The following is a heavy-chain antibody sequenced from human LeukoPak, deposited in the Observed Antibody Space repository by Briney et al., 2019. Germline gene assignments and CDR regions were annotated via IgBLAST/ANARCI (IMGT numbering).Heavy chain of an antibody. Sequence: GGTLGLSCAASGFTFSSYAMSWVRQAPGEGLEWVSSINSRSTYIFYADSVMGRFTISRDNAKNSLFLQMNSLRAEDTAVYYCARDETNGFDSWGQGTLVTVSS. CDR3: ARDETNGFDS. V-gene: IGHV3-21*01. J-gene: IGHJ5*01. D-gene: IGHD1-14*01. CDR1: GFTFSSYA. CDR2: INSRSTYI.